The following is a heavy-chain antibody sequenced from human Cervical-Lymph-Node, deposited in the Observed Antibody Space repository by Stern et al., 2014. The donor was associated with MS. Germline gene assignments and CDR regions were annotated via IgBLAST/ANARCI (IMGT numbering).Heavy chain of an antibody. D-gene: IGHD2-2*01. CDR3: ARVKPAAILDY. V-gene: IGHV7-4-1*01. J-gene: IGHJ4*02. Sequence: QVQLVQSGSELKKPGASVKVSCKASGYTFTRNAMNWVRQAPGQRLEWMGWINTNTGKTSYAQGFTGRFVFSLDPSVSTAYLQIRSLKAEDTAIYYCARVKPAAILDYWGQGTLVTVSS. CDR1: GYTFTRNA. CDR2: INTNTGKT.